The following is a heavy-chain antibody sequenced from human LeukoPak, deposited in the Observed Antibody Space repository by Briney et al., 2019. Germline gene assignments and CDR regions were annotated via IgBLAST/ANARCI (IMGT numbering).Heavy chain of an antibody. D-gene: IGHD6-6*01. CDR3: ARGYSSSSYNWFDP. CDR2: INHSGST. CDR1: GASFSGYY. Sequence: PSETLSLTFAVYGASFSGYYWSWIRHPPGKGLEWIGEINHSGSTNYNPSLKSRVTISVDTSKNQFSLKLSSVTAADTAVYYSARGYSSSSYNWFDPWGQGTLVTVSS. V-gene: IGHV4-34*01. J-gene: IGHJ5*02.